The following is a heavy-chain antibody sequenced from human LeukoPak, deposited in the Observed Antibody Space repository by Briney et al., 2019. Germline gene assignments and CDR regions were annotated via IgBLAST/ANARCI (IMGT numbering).Heavy chain of an antibody. J-gene: IGHJ5*02. CDR3: AREYYDFWSGYYFYNWFDP. Sequence: ASVKVSCKASGGTFSSYAISWVRQAPGQGLEWMGGIIPIFGTANYAQKFQGRVTITADKSTSTAYMELSSLRSEDTAVYYCAREYYDFWSGYYFYNWFDPWGQGTLVTVSS. CDR1: GGTFSSYA. CDR2: IIPIFGTA. D-gene: IGHD3-3*01. V-gene: IGHV1-69*06.